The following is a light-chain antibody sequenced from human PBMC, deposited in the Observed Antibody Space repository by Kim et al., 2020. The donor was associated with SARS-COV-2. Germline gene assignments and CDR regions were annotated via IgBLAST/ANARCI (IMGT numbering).Light chain of an antibody. V-gene: IGKV3-15*01. J-gene: IGKJ4*01. CDR1: QSVSIN. Sequence: PGERATLACKASQSVSINLAWYQHKPGQAPRLLIYAASTRATGIPARFSGSGSGTEFTLTISSLQSEDFAVYYCQEYNNWPPELTFGGGTKVEIK. CDR3: QEYNNWPPELT. CDR2: AAS.